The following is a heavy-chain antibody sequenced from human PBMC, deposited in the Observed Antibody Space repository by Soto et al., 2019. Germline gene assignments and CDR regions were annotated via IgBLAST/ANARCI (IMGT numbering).Heavy chain of an antibody. CDR2: VSSSGNS. J-gene: IGHJ4*02. Sequence: PSETLSLTCTVSGDSISSATHYLNWIRQHPGKGLEWIGYVSSSGNSYYSPSLKSRVFMSVETSKNIFSLKLSSVTAADTDIYYCVGRLTPIHNYFDSWGQGTRVTVSS. CDR1: GDSISSATHY. CDR3: VGRLTPIHNYFDS. D-gene: IGHD2-8*01. V-gene: IGHV4-31*03.